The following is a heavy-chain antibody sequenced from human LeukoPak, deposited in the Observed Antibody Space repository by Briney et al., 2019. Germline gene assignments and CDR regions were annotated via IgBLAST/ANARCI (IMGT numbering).Heavy chain of an antibody. CDR2: LNPKRGDT. CDR3: ARGRDVTGLLF. CDR1: GYTFTDSS. D-gene: IGHD2/OR15-2a*01. Sequence: ASVKLSSTASGYTFTDSSLHWESQAPGRGLEWMAWLNPKRGDTKHTQNLQGMVTATRDTSISTLSMELSRLISDDAALYYGARGRDVTGLLFWGQGTLVTVSS. V-gene: IGHV1-2*02. J-gene: IGHJ4*02.